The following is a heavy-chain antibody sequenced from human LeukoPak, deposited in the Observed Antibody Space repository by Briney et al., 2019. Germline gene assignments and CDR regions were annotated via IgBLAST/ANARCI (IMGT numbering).Heavy chain of an antibody. CDR1: GFPFSDYW. J-gene: IGHJ4*02. Sequence: PGGSLRLSCAASGFPFSDYWMSWMRQAPGKGLEWVANIKYDGNEEYYVDSVKGRLTISRDNAKNSLYLQLNSLRVEDTAVYYCRSGGAAPGSFDNWGQGTLVIVSP. CDR2: IKYDGNEE. D-gene: IGHD4-23*01. CDR3: RSGGAAPGSFDN. V-gene: IGHV3-7*01.